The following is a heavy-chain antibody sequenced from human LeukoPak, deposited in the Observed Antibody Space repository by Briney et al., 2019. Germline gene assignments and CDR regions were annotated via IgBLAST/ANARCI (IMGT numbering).Heavy chain of an antibody. CDR1: GFTFSSYW. CDR2: INSDGSST. J-gene: IGHJ4*02. Sequence: PGGSLRLSCAASGFTFSSYWMHWVRQAPGKGLVWVSRINSDGSSTSYADSVKGRFTISRDNAKNTLYLQMNSLRAEDTAVYYCARGRITFGGVIVFDYWGQETLVTVSS. D-gene: IGHD3-16*02. CDR3: ARGRITFGGVIVFDY. V-gene: IGHV3-74*01.